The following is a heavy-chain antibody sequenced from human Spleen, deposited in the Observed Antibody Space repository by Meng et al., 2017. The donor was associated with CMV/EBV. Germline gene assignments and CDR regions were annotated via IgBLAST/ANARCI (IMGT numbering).Heavy chain of an antibody. CDR3: ATERYYYGSGRPQSLGY. D-gene: IGHD3-10*01. Sequence: YTLTELSMHWVRRAPGKGLEWMGGFDPEDGETIYAQKFQGRVTMTEDTSTDTAYMELSSLRSEDTAVYYCATERYYYGSGRPQSLGYWGQGTLVTVSS. J-gene: IGHJ4*02. CDR2: FDPEDGET. V-gene: IGHV1-24*01. CDR1: YTLTELS.